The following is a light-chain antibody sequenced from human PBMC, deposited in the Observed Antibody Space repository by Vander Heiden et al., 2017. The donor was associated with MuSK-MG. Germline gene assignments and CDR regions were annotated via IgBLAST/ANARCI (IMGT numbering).Light chain of an antibody. V-gene: IGKV4-1*01. CDR3: HQDYDSPFT. Sequence: DIVMTQSPDSLAVSLGERATINCKSSQSVLFSSNNNNCLAWYQQKPGQPPKLLIYWASTRESGVPDRFSGSGSGTDFTLTISSLQAEDVAVYYCHQDYDSPFTFGPGTKVEIK. CDR1: QSVLFSSNNNNC. J-gene: IGKJ3*01. CDR2: WAS.